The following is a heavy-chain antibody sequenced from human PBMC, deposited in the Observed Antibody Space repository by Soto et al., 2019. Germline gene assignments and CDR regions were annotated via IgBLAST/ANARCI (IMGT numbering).Heavy chain of an antibody. D-gene: IGHD3-22*01. CDR3: ARQIYDSDTGPNFQYYFDS. CDR2: IDPSDSQT. Sequence: GESLKISCKGSGFSFAPNYWIAWARQMPGKGLEWMGRIDPSDSQTYYSPSFRGHVTISATKSITTVFLQWSSLRASDTAMYYCARQIYDSDTGPNFQYYFDSWGQGTPVTVSS. CDR1: GFSFAPNYW. V-gene: IGHV5-10-1*01. J-gene: IGHJ4*02.